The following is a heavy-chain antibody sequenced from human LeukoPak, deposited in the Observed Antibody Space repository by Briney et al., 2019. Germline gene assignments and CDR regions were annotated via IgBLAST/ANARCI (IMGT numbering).Heavy chain of an antibody. D-gene: IGHD4-23*01. J-gene: IGHJ4*02. V-gene: IGHV4-59*08. CDR3: ARLKDYGGNSGGDDY. CDR2: IYYSGST. CDR1: GGSISSYY. Sequence: SETLSLTCTVSGGSISSYYWSWIRQPPGKGLEWIGYIYYSGSTNYNPSLKSRVTISVDRSKNQFSLKLSSVTAADTAVYYCARLKDYGGNSGGDDYWGQGTLVTVSS.